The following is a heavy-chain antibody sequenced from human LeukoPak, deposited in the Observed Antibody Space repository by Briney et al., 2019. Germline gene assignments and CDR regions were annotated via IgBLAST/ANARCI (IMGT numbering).Heavy chain of an antibody. CDR1: GFTFSSYS. CDR3: ARDWDCSSTSCPGDY. CDR2: ISSRSTI. Sequence: GGSLRLSCAASGFTFSSYSMNWVRQAPGKGLEWVSYISSRSTIYYADSVKGRFTISRDNAKNSLYLQMNSLRAEDTAVYYCARDWDCSSTSCPGDYWGQGTLVAVSS. D-gene: IGHD2-2*01. J-gene: IGHJ4*02. V-gene: IGHV3-48*01.